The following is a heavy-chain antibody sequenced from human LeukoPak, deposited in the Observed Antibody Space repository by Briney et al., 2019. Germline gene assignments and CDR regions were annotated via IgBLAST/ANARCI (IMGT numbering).Heavy chain of an antibody. CDR1: GYTLTELS. V-gene: IGHV1-24*01. CDR3: ATSPGYCSSTSCPTGYFQH. CDR2: FDPEDGET. Sequence: ASVKASCKVSGYTLTELSMHWVRQAPGKGLEWMGGFDPEDGETIYAQKFQGRVTMTEDTSTDTAYMELSSLRSEDTAVYYCATSPGYCSSTSCPTGYFQHWGQGTLVTVSS. J-gene: IGHJ1*01. D-gene: IGHD2-2*01.